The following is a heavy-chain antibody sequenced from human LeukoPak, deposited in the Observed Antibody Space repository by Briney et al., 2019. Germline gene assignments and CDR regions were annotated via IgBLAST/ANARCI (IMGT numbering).Heavy chain of an antibody. CDR2: ISSTNSYI. D-gene: IGHD4-17*01. V-gene: IGHV3-21*01. J-gene: IGHJ4*02. CDR3: ARDLYGDYGFDY. CDR1: GFTFGSYT. Sequence: GGSLRLSCAASGFTFGSYTMNWVRQAPGKGLEWVSSISSTNSYIYYADSVKGRFTISRDNAKNSLYLQMNSLRAEDTAVYYCARDLYGDYGFDYWGQGTLVTVSS.